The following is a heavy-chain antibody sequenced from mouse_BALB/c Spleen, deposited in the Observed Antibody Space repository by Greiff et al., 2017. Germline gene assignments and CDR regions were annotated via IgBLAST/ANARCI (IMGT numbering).Heavy chain of an antibody. CDR3: AREKGRSFYYAMDY. J-gene: IGHJ4*01. Sequence: QVQLKESGAELVRPGTSVKVSCKASGYAFTNYLIEWVKQRPGQGLEWIGVINPGSGGTNYNEKFKGKATLTADKSSSTAYMQLSSLTSDDSAVYFCAREKGRSFYYAMDYWGQGTSVTVSS. CDR2: INPGSGGT. CDR1: GYAFTNYL. V-gene: IGHV1-54*01.